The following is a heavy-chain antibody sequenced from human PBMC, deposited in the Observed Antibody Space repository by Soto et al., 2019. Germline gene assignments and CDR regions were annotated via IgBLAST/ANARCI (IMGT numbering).Heavy chain of an antibody. V-gene: IGHV3-23*01. Sequence: PGGSLRLSCAASGFTFSSYAMSWVRQAPGKGLEWVSAISGSGGSTYYADSVKGRFTISRDNPKNTLYLQMNSLRAEDTAVYYCAISTMVRGVISKFYGMDVWGQGTTVTVSS. CDR3: AISTMVRGVISKFYGMDV. CDR1: GFTFSSYA. J-gene: IGHJ6*02. CDR2: ISGSGGST. D-gene: IGHD3-10*01.